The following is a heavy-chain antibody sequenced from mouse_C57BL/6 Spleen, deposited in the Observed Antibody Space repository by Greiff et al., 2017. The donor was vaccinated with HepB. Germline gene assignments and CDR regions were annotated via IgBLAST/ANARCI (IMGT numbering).Heavy chain of an antibody. CDR3: ARKDPLYAMDY. V-gene: IGHV14-3*01. CDR2: IDPANGNT. J-gene: IGHJ4*01. CDR1: GFTFKNTY. Sequence: VQLQQSVAELVRPGASVKLSCTASGFTFKNTYMHWVKQRPEQGLEWIGRIDPANGNTKYAAKFQGKATITADTSSNTAYLQISSLTSEDTAIYYCARKDPLYAMDYWGQGTSVTVSS.